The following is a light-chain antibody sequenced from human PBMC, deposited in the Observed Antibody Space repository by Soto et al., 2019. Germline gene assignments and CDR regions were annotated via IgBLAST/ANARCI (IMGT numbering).Light chain of an antibody. J-gene: IGKJ4*01. CDR2: AAS. CDR3: QQTSSFPLT. V-gene: IGKV1-12*01. CDR1: QGLTSW. Sequence: DVQMTQSPSSVSAAVGDRVTITCRASQGLTSWLAWYQQEPGKAPKLLIYAASSLQSGVPSRFSGSGSGTDFTLTISSLQPEDFATYYCQQTSSFPLTFGGGTKVEIK.